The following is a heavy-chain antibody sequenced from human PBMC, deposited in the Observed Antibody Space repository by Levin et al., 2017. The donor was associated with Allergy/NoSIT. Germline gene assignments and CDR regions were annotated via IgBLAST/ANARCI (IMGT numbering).Heavy chain of an antibody. CDR3: ARERGSWYYYGMDV. J-gene: IGHJ6*02. CDR1: GFTFSSYA. CDR2: ISYDGSNK. Sequence: GGSLRLSCAASGFTFSSYAMHWVRQAPGKGLEWVAVISYDGSNKYYADSVKGRFTISRDNSKNTLYLQMNSLRAEDTAVYYCARERGSWYYYGMDVWGQGTTVTVSS. V-gene: IGHV3-30-3*01. D-gene: IGHD6-13*01.